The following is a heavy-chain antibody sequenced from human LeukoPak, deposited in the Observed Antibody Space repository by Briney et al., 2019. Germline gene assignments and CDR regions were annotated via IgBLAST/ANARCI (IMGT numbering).Heavy chain of an antibody. CDR1: GFTFSSYG. J-gene: IGHJ4*02. Sequence: GGSLRLSCAASGFTFSSYGMHWVRQAPGKGLEWVAVIRYDGSNTYYTDSVKGRFTISRDNSKNTLNLQMNNLRAEDTGVYYCAKKMSKATTYFDHWGQGTLVTVSS. V-gene: IGHV3-30*02. CDR3: AKKMSKATTYFDH. D-gene: IGHD4-11*01. CDR2: IRYDGSNT.